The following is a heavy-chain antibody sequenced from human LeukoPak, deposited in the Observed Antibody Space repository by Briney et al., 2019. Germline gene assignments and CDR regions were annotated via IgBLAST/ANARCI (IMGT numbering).Heavy chain of an antibody. V-gene: IGHV1-46*01. CDR3: ARPRLNYYGSGSYRELDY. J-gene: IGHJ4*02. D-gene: IGHD3-10*01. CDR2: INPSGGST. CDR1: GYTFTSYY. Sequence: ASVKVSCKASGYTFTSYYMHWVRQAPGQGLEWMGIINPSGGSTSYAQKFQGRVTITADESTSTAYMELSSLRSEDTAVYYCARPRLNYYGSGSYRELDYWGQGTLVTVSS.